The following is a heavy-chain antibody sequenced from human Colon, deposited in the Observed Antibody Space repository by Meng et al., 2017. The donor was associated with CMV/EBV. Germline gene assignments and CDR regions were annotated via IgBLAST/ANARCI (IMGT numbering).Heavy chain of an antibody. CDR1: GYTFSNYG. Sequence: ASVKVSCKAYGYTFSNYGMSWVRQAPGQGLEWLGWVNAENGDTNYAQKVQDRVAMTADTSTSTAYMELRCLRSDDTAVYYCARDWVCSSTSCYPVSGMDVWGQGTTVTVSS. D-gene: IGHD2-2*01. J-gene: IGHJ6*02. CDR3: ARDWVCSSTSCYPVSGMDV. V-gene: IGHV1-18*01. CDR2: VNAENGDT.